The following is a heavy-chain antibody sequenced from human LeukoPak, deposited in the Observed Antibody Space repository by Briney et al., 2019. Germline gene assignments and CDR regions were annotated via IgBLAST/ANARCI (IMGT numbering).Heavy chain of an antibody. CDR1: GGSFSGYY. CDR3: ARHKPPPKGYCSSTSCFIGAGNWFDP. CDR2: INHSGST. Sequence: SETLSLTCAVYGGSFSGYYWSWIRQPPGKGLEWIGEINHSGSTNYNPSLKSRVTISVDTSKNQFSLKLSSVTAADTAVYYCARHKPPPKGYCSSTSCFIGAGNWFDPWGQGTLVTVSS. J-gene: IGHJ5*02. D-gene: IGHD2-2*01. V-gene: IGHV4-34*01.